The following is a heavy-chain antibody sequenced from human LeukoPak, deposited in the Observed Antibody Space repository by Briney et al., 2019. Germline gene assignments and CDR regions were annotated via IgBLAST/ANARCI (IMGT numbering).Heavy chain of an antibody. CDR1: GDSVSSGHYY. D-gene: IGHD6-19*01. J-gene: IGHJ4*02. CDR3: ARVGGIAVAGIYY. V-gene: IGHV4-61*01. CDR2: LYDTGST. Sequence: PSDTLSLTCNVSGDSVSSGHYYWNWIRQAPGKGLEWIGYLYDTGSTNYNASLKSRVTISRDTSKKQVSLELRSVTAADTAVYYCARVGGIAVAGIYYWGQGTLVTVSS.